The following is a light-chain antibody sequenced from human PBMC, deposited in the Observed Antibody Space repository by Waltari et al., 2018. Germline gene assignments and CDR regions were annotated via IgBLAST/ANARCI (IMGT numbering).Light chain of an antibody. CDR2: GDN. Sequence: QSVLTQPPSASGTPGQRVTISYSGSLSNIESNTLNWYRQLPGTAPKPLIYGDNQRPSGVPDRFSGSKSGTSASLAISGLQSADEADYYCAGWDDSLNGPVFGGGTKLTVL. V-gene: IGLV1-44*01. CDR3: AGWDDSLNGPV. J-gene: IGLJ3*02. CDR1: LSNIESNT.